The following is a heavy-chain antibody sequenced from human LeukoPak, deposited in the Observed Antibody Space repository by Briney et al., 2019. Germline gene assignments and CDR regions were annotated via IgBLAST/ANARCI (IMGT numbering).Heavy chain of an antibody. CDR3: ARGGGSSWYQGYYFDY. Sequence: SETLSLTCTVSGGSISSYYWSWIRQPAGKGLEWIGRIYTSESTNYNPSLKSRVTMSVDTSKNQFSLKLSSVTAADTAVYYCARGGGSSWYQGYYFDYWGQGTLVTVSS. J-gene: IGHJ4*02. D-gene: IGHD6-13*01. CDR2: IYTSEST. V-gene: IGHV4-4*07. CDR1: GGSISSYY.